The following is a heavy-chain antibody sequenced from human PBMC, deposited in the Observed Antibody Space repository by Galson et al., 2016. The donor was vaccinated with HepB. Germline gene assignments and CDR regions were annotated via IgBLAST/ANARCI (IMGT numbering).Heavy chain of an antibody. Sequence: PALVKPTQTLTLTCTVSGFSVSNGRMGVSWIRQPQGKALEWLAHIFSNDEKPYSTSLKSRLTFSKEPSKTQVVLIMTNMDPVDTATYYFARIREYKWNDVIDYWGQGTLVTVSS. CDR3: ARIREYKWNDVIDY. CDR1: GFSVSNGRMG. D-gene: IGHD1-20*01. J-gene: IGHJ4*02. V-gene: IGHV2-26*01. CDR2: IFSNDEK.